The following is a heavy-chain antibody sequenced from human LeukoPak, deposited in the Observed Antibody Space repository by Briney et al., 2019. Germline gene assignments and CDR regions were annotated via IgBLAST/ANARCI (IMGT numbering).Heavy chain of an antibody. D-gene: IGHD1-1*01. Sequence: GASVKVSCKASGYTFTSYGISWVRQAPGQGLEWMGWMNPNSGNTGYAQKFQGRVTITRNTSISTAYMELSSLRSEDTAVYYCARKANNWNGPRIWFGDYYYYMDVWGKGTTVTVSS. J-gene: IGHJ6*03. CDR3: ARKANNWNGPRIWFGDYYYYMDV. CDR2: MNPNSGNT. V-gene: IGHV1-8*03. CDR1: GYTFTSYG.